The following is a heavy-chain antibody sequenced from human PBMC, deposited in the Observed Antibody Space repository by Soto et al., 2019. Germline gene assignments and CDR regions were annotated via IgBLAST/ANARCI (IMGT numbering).Heavy chain of an antibody. CDR2: IYYSGST. D-gene: IGHD1-26*01. CDR1: GGSISSYY. J-gene: IGHJ4*02. Sequence: NPSETLSLTCTVSGGSISSYYWSWIRQPPGKGLEWIGYIYYSGSTNYNPSLKSRVTISVDTSKNQFSLKLSSVTAADTAVYYCASTGGWRVVGAIDYWGQGTLVTVSS. CDR3: ASTGGWRVVGAIDY. V-gene: IGHV4-59*01.